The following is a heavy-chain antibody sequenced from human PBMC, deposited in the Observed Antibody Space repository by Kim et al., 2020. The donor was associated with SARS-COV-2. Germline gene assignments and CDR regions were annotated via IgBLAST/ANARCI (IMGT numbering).Heavy chain of an antibody. CDR2: ISGSGGST. D-gene: IGHD3-22*01. Sequence: GGSLRLSCAASGFTFSSYAMSWVRQAPGKGLEWVSAISGSGGSTYYADSVKGRFTISRDNSKNTLYLQMNSLRAEDTAVYYCAKDLHDYDSSGYYWKNAFDIWGQGTMVTVSS. CDR3: AKDLHDYDSSGYYWKNAFDI. CDR1: GFTFSSYA. J-gene: IGHJ3*02. V-gene: IGHV3-23*01.